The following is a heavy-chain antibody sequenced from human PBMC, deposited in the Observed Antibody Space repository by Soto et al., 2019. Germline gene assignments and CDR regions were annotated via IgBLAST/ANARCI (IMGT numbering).Heavy chain of an antibody. CDR3: ARAVAGTGGYYYYYMDV. J-gene: IGHJ6*03. CDR1: GFTVSSNY. D-gene: IGHD6-19*01. CDR2: IYSGGST. Sequence: EVQLVESGGGLVQPGGSLRLSCAASGFTVSSNYMSWVRQAPGKGLEWVSVIYSGGSTYYADSVKGRFTISRDNSKNTLYLQINSLRAEDTAVYYCARAVAGTGGYYYYYMDVWGKGTTVTVSS. V-gene: IGHV3-66*01.